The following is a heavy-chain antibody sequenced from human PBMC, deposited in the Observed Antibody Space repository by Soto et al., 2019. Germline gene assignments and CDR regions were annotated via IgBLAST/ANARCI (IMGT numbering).Heavy chain of an antibody. D-gene: IGHD2-15*01. CDR3: ARHLPVVVVAATPRFDP. V-gene: IGHV1-3*01. Sequence: ASLKVSCKASGYTFTSYAMHWVRQAPGQRLEWMGWINAGNGNTKYSQKFQGRVTIARDTSASTAYMELSSLRSEDTAVYYCARHLPVVVVAATPRFDPWGQGTLVPVSS. CDR1: GYTFTSYA. J-gene: IGHJ5*02. CDR2: INAGNGNT.